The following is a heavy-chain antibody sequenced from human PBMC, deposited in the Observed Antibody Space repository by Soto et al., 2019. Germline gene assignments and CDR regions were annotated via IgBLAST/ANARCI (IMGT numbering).Heavy chain of an antibody. CDR3: ARDAPPADY. V-gene: IGHV1-18*01. CDR1: GYTFTSYG. J-gene: IGHJ4*02. Sequence: GASVKVSCKASGYTFTSYGISWVRQAPGQGHEWMGWISAYNGNTNYAQKLQGRVTMTTDTSTSTDYMELRILRSDDTAVYYCARDAPPADYWGQGTLVTVSS. CDR2: ISAYNGNT.